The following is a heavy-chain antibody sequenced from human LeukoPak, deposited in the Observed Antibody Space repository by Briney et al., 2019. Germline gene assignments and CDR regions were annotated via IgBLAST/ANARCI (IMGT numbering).Heavy chain of an antibody. Sequence: ASVKVSCKASGYTFTSYGISWVRQAPGQGLEWMGWISAYNGNTNYAQKLQGRVTMTTDTSTSTAYMELRSLRSDDTAVYYCARDDKWELLRWTAFDYWGQGTLVTVSS. CDR1: GYTFTSYG. D-gene: IGHD1-26*01. V-gene: IGHV1-18*01. CDR2: ISAYNGNT. CDR3: ARDDKWELLRWTAFDY. J-gene: IGHJ4*02.